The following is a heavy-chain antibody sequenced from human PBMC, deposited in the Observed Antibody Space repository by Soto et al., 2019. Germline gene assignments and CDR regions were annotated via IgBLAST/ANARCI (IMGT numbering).Heavy chain of an antibody. Sequence: ASVKVSCKASGYTFTSYYMHWVRQAPGQGLEWMGIINPSGGSTSYAQKFQGRVTMTRDTSTSTVYMELSSLRSEDTAVYYCARDLRYCISTSCYRPISRFDYWGQGTLVTVSS. V-gene: IGHV1-46*01. CDR2: INPSGGST. J-gene: IGHJ4*02. CDR3: ARDLRYCISTSCYRPISRFDY. D-gene: IGHD2-2*02. CDR1: GYTFTSYY.